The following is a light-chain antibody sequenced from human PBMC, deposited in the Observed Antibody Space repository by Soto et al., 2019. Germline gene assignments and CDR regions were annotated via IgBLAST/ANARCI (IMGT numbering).Light chain of an antibody. CDR1: QSLLHSNGYNY. J-gene: IGKJ1*01. CDR2: LGS. V-gene: IGKV2-28*01. Sequence: DIVMTQSPLSLPVTPGEPASISCRSSQSLLHSNGYNYLDWYLQKPGQSPQLLIYLGSNRSSGVPDRFSGSVSGTDFTLKISRVEAEDVGTYYCMQALQLRTFGQGTKVDIK. CDR3: MQALQLRT.